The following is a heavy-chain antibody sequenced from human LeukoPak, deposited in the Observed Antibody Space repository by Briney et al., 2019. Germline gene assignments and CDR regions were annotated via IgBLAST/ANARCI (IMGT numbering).Heavy chain of an antibody. V-gene: IGHV4-59*08. CDR2: IYYTGST. CDR3: VRRVRYFGQNDY. J-gene: IGHJ4*02. CDR1: GASKSDYY. D-gene: IGHD3-9*01. Sequence: SETLSLTCTVSGASKSDYYWSWIRQPPGKGLEWIGYIYYTGSTNYNPSLKSRVTMSVDTSKNQISLKLSSVTAADSAEYYCVRRVRYFGQNDYWGQGTLVTVSS.